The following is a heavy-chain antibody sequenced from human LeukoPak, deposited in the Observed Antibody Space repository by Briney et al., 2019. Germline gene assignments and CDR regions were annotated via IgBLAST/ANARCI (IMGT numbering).Heavy chain of an antibody. J-gene: IGHJ5*02. CDR2: ILYDGSNK. Sequence: PGRSLRLSCAASGFTFSSYAMHWVRQAPGKGLEWVAVILYDGSNKYYADSVKGRFTISRDNSKNTLYLQMNSLRAEDTAVYYCAKEGLITMVRGVSSWFDPWGQGTLVTVSS. CDR3: AKEGLITMVRGVSSWFDP. D-gene: IGHD3-10*01. CDR1: GFTFSSYA. V-gene: IGHV3-30*01.